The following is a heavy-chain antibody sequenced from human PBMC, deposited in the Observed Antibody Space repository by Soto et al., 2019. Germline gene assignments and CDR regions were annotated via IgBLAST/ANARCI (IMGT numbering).Heavy chain of an antibody. CDR2: IYYSGST. CDR3: ARRPTGSGWSYYYYYGMDV. Sequence: SETLSLTCTVSGGSISSSSYYWGWIRQPPGKGLEWIGSIYYSGSTYYNPSLKSRVTISVDTSKNQFSLKLSSVTAADTAVYYCARRPTGSGWSYYYYYGMDVWGQGTTVTVSS. V-gene: IGHV4-39*01. D-gene: IGHD6-19*01. CDR1: GGSISSSSYY. J-gene: IGHJ6*02.